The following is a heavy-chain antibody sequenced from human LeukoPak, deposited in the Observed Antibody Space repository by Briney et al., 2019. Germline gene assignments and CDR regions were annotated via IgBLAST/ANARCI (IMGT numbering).Heavy chain of an antibody. Sequence: ASVKVSCKSSGTIYYVHWVRQAPGQGLEWMGIINPRGDTTSYARRFQGRVTMTRDTSTSTVYMELSSLRSDDTAVYYCASRLQSGSPWYFDFWGQGTLVTVSS. CDR3: ASRLQSGSPWYFDF. J-gene: IGHJ4*02. D-gene: IGHD1-26*01. CDR2: INPRGDTT. V-gene: IGHV1-46*01. CDR1: GTIYY.